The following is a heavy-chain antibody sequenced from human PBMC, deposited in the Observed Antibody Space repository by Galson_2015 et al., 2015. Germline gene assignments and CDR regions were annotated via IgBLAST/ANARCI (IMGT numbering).Heavy chain of an antibody. J-gene: IGHJ4*02. D-gene: IGHD5-18*01. V-gene: IGHV3-33*01. CDR2: IWYDGSNK. Sequence: LRLSCAASGFTFSSYGMHWVRQAPGKGLEWVAVIWYDGSNKYYADSVKGRFTISRDNSKNTLYLQMNSLRAEDTAVYYCARMDTAMVTLDYWGQGTLVTVSS. CDR3: ARMDTAMVTLDY. CDR1: GFTFSSYG.